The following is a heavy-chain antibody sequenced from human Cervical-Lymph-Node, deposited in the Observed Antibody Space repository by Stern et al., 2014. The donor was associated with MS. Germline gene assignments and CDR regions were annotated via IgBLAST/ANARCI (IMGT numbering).Heavy chain of an antibody. CDR3: ARASLGDYDWFDP. CDR2: IHHSGTT. V-gene: IGHV4-4*02. CDR1: GDSITSDTW. J-gene: IGHJ5*02. Sequence: QLQLQESGPGLVKASGTLSLTCAVSGDSITSDTWWSWVRQPPRKGLEWIGEIHHSGTTNYNPSLESRLTISLDKSTNQFFLNLNSVTAADTAVYYCARASLGDYDWFDPWGQGTLVTVSS. D-gene: IGHD4-17*01.